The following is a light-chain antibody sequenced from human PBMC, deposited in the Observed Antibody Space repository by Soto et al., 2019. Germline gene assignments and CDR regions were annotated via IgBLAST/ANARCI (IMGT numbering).Light chain of an antibody. CDR2: RSD. CDR1: SSNIGSNH. CDR3: SARDDSLSGVV. J-gene: IGLJ2*01. Sequence: QSVLTQPPSTCGTPGQRVTISCSGSSSNIGSNHVYWYQQFPGMAPKLLMYRSDQRPTGVPDRFSGSKSGTSASLAISGLRSDDEADYYCSARDDSLSGVVFGGGTKVTVL. V-gene: IGLV1-47*01.